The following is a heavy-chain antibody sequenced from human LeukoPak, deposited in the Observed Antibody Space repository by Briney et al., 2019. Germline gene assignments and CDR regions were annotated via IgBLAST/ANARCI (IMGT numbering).Heavy chain of an antibody. CDR1: GYTFTGYY. Sequence: ASVKVSCKASGYTFTGYYMHWVRQAPGQGLEWMGWINPNSGGTNYAQKFQGRVTVTRDTSISTAYMELSRLRSDDTAVYYCARVAPLYCSGGSCYKNWFDPWGQGTLVTVSS. CDR2: INPNSGGT. J-gene: IGHJ5*02. V-gene: IGHV1-2*02. D-gene: IGHD2-15*01. CDR3: ARVAPLYCSGGSCYKNWFDP.